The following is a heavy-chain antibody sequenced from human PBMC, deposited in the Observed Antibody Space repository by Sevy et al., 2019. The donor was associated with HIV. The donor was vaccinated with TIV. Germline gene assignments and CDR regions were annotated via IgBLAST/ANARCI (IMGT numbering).Heavy chain of an antibody. J-gene: IGHJ4*02. V-gene: IGHV1-18*01. D-gene: IGHD2-8*02. CDR1: GYTFSTYG. Sequence: ASVKVSCKASGYTFSTYGIHWVRQAPGQGLEWVGWISTSTGNTIFDQKFQGRHTLATDTATSTAFMDLMRLTSDDTAVYYCARGDLVETRATLDYWGQGTLVTVSS. CDR2: ISTSTGNT. CDR3: ARGDLVETRATLDY.